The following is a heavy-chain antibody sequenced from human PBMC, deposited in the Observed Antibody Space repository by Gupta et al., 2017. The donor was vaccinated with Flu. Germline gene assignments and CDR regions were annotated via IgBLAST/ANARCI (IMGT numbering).Heavy chain of an antibody. CDR2: ISRTGVS. CDR3: ARGHWDS. J-gene: IGHJ4*02. Sequence: EVQLVESGGGLVQPGGSLRLSCAASGFPFSYYEFSWVRVAPGKGLEWVSYISRTGVSYHTDSVRGRFTISRDDSKNSVSLQMSNLRADDTALYYCARGHWDSWGQETLVTVSS. CDR1: GFPFSYYE. V-gene: IGHV3-48*03.